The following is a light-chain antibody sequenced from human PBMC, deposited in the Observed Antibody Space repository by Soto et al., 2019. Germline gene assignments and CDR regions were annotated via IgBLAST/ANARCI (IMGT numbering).Light chain of an antibody. V-gene: IGKV1-33*01. CDR1: RGLNNY. CDR2: DAS. Sequence: DIQMTQSPSSLSASVEEGSTITSRAGRGLNNYLNGYQQNPGKPPKLLIYDASNLEAGVPSRFSGSGSGTDFTFSITSLQPEDVATYYCQQYESLPPRFGPGTTVEIK. CDR3: QQYESLPPR. J-gene: IGKJ3*01.